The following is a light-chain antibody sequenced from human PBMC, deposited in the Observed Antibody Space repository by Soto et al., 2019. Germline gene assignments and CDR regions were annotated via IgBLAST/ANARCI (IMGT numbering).Light chain of an antibody. Sequence: QSVLTQPPSASGTPGQRVTISYSGSSSNIGSNYVYWYKQLPGTAPKLLIYSNNQRPSGVPDRFSGSKSGTSASLAISGLRSEDEADYYCAAWDDSLSGYVFGTGTKVTVL. V-gene: IGLV1-47*02. CDR2: SNN. CDR3: AAWDDSLSGYV. CDR1: SSNIGSNY. J-gene: IGLJ1*01.